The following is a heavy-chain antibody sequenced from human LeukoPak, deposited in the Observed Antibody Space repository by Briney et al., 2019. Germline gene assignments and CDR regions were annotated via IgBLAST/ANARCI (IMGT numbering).Heavy chain of an antibody. D-gene: IGHD6-19*01. CDR3: VYSSGWTNFYYYGMDV. CDR2: IHYSGST. J-gene: IGHJ6*02. CDR1: GGSISSSSYY. Sequence: PSETPSLTCTVSGGSISSSSYYWSWIRQPPGKGLEWFGYIHYSGSTNYNPSLESRVTISRDTSKNQFSLKLRSVTAADTAVYYCVYSSGWTNFYYYGMDVWGQGTTVTVS. V-gene: IGHV4-61*01.